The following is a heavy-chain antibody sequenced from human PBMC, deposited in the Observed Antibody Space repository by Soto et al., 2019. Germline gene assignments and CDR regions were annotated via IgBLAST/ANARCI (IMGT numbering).Heavy chain of an antibody. CDR2: ISSSSSYI. D-gene: IGHD2-2*03. CDR3: AILDIVVVPAAISNWFDP. J-gene: IGHJ5*02. Sequence: EVQLVESGGGLVKPGGSLRLSCAASGFTFSSYSMNWVRQAPGKELEWVSSISSSSSYIYYADSVKGRFTISRDNAKNSLYLQMNSLRAEDTAVYYCAILDIVVVPAAISNWFDPWGQGTLVTVSS. V-gene: IGHV3-21*01. CDR1: GFTFSSYS.